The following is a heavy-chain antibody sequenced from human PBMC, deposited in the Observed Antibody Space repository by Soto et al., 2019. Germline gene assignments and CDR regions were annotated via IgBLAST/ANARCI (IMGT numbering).Heavy chain of an antibody. CDR2: IRNDGSDK. V-gene: IGHV3-33*03. D-gene: IGHD6-13*01. Sequence: QTGGSLRLSCAASGFIFSPYGIHWVRQAPGKGLEWVALIRNDGSDKYYADSVKGRFTISRDNAKNSLYLQMNSLRAEDTAVYYCASFLPLAAAGRFDAFDIWGQGTMVTVSS. CDR3: ASFLPLAAAGRFDAFDI. CDR1: GFIFSPYG. J-gene: IGHJ3*02.